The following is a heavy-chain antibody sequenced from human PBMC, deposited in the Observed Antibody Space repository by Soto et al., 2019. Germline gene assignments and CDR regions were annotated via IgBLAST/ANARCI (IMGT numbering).Heavy chain of an antibody. J-gene: IGHJ6*02. D-gene: IGHD3-3*01. CDR1: GGSFSGYY. Sequence: WGTLGLTGAVYGGSFSGYYWSWIRQPPGKGLEWIGEINHSGSTNYNPSLKSRVTISVDTSKNQFSLKLSSVTAADTAVYYCARDSFRITIFGAIGGMDVWGQGTTVTVSS. CDR2: INHSGST. V-gene: IGHV4-34*01. CDR3: ARDSFRITIFGAIGGMDV.